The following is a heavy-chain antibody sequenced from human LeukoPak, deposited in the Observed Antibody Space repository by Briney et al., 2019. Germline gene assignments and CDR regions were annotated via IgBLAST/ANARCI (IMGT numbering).Heavy chain of an antibody. V-gene: IGHV3-23*01. J-gene: IGHJ5*02. CDR2: ISGSGDTT. CDR3: ARQGIVGAYNWFDP. CDR1: GFTFSSYA. Sequence: GGSLRLSCAASGFTFSSYAMTWVRQAPGKGLEWVSVISGSGDTTYYADSVKGRFTISRDNSKNTLYLQMNSLRAEDTAVYYCARQGIVGAYNWFDPWGQGTLVTVSS. D-gene: IGHD1-26*01.